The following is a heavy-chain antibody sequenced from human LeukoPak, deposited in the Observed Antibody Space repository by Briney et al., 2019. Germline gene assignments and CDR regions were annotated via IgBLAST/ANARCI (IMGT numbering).Heavy chain of an antibody. D-gene: IGHD3-10*01. Sequence: GGSLRLSCATSGFSVSSNYMNWVRQAPGKGLEWVSLIHSGGSTYYADSVKGRFTISRDNSKNTLYLQMNSLRAEDTAVYFCARVGYYGSGSPYAFDIWGQGTMVTVSS. CDR1: GFSVSSNY. CDR3: ARVGYYGSGSPYAFDI. CDR2: IHSGGST. V-gene: IGHV3-53*01. J-gene: IGHJ3*02.